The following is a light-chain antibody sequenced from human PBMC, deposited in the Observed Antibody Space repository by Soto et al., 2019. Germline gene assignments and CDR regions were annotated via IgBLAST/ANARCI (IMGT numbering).Light chain of an antibody. CDR1: DDISNY. CDR2: DAS. V-gene: IGKV1-33*01. CDR3: QQYANLPLT. J-gene: IGKJ3*01. Sequence: DIQMTQSPSSLSASVGDRVTITCQASDDISNYLNWYQQKPGKAPKVLIYDASHLESGVPSRFSGGGSGTEFTFTIISLQAEDIATYYCQQYANLPLTFGPGTKVDIK.